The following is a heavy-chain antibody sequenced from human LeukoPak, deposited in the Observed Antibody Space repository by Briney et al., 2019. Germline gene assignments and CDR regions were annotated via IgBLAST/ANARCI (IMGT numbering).Heavy chain of an antibody. CDR2: IYYSGST. V-gene: IGHV4-31*03. CDR3: ARHSPVDPFDY. D-gene: IGHD3/OR15-3a*01. Sequence: PSETLSLTCTVSGGSISSGGYYWSWIRQHPGKGLEWIGYIYYSGSTYYNPSLESRVTISVDTSKNQFSLKLSSVTAADTAVYYCARHSPVDPFDYWGQGTLVTVSS. CDR1: GGSISSGGYY. J-gene: IGHJ4*02.